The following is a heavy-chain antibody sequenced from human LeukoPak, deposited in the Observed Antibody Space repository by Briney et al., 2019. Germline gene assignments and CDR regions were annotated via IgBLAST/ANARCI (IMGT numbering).Heavy chain of an antibody. CDR3: ARERYSSGWYQYYYYYYMDV. CDR1: GFTFDDYG. CDR2: INWNGGST. J-gene: IGHJ6*03. Sequence: PGGSLRLSCAASGFTFDDYGMGWVRQAPGKGLEWVSGINWNGGSTGYADSVKGRFTISRDNAKNSLYLQMNSLRAEDTALYYCARERYSSGWYQYYYYYYMDVWGKGTTVTVSS. D-gene: IGHD6-19*01. V-gene: IGHV3-20*04.